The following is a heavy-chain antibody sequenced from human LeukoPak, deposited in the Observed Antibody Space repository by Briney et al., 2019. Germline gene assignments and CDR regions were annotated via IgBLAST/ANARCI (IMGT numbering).Heavy chain of an antibody. Sequence: ASVKVSCKASGYTFTSFAISWVRQAPGQGLEWMGRIIPNIGNTNYAQKLQGRVTITTDTSTGTAYMELRSLRSEDTAVYYCASAEGDEGTGYSEACFDVWGQGAMVTVSS. D-gene: IGHD3-9*01. CDR1: GYTFTSFA. CDR3: ASAEGDEGTGYSEACFDV. V-gene: IGHV1-18*01. CDR2: IIPNIGNT. J-gene: IGHJ4*02.